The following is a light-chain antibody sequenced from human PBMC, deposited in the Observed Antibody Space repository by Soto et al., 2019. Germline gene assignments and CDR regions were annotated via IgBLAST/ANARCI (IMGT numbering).Light chain of an antibody. CDR3: QQYGSSPRT. Sequence: ETVMTQSPATLSVSPGEGATLSCRASQSVSSNLVWYQHRPGQAPRLLIYGASTRATDIPARFGGSGSGTEFTLTIRSLQSDDYAVYYCQQYGSSPRTFGQGNKV. CDR1: QSVSSN. J-gene: IGKJ1*01. CDR2: GAS. V-gene: IGKV3-15*01.